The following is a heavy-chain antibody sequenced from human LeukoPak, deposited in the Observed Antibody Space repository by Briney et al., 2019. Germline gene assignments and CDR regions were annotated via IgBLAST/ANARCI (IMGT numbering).Heavy chain of an antibody. CDR2: VNHRGST. CDR3: ARALVGKYPLRRDGAHSGVKQNWFDP. Sequence: SETLSLTCAVYGGSFSGYYWSWIRQPPGKGLGWIGEVNHRGSTNYNPSLKGRVTISVDGSKNRFSLKLSSVTAADTAVYYCARALVGKYPLRRDGAHSGVKQNWFDPWGQGTLVTVSS. CDR1: GGSFSGYY. J-gene: IGHJ5*02. V-gene: IGHV4-34*01. D-gene: IGHD2-2*01.